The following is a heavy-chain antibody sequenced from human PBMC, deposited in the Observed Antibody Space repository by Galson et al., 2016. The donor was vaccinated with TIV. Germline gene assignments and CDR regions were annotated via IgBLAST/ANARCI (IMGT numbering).Heavy chain of an antibody. CDR1: GFTFSIFA. V-gene: IGHV3-23*01. D-gene: IGHD3-22*01. Sequence: LRLSCAASGFTFSIFAMTWVRQAPGMGLEWVSAISGGGGSTYYADSVKGRFTISRDNSKNTLFLQMNSLRAEDTAVYYCTKVPSSGFSYYYGLDVWGQGTTVTVS. CDR3: TKVPSSGFSYYYGLDV. J-gene: IGHJ6*02. CDR2: ISGGGGST.